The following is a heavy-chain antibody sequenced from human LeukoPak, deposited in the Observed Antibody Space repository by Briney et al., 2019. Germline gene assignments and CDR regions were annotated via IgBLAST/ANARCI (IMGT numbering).Heavy chain of an antibody. Sequence: GASLRLSCAASGFTFSSYAMSWVRQAPGKGLEWVSAISGSGGNTYYADSVKGRFTISRDNSKNTLYLQMNSLRAEDTAVYYCAKGSRFLEWLLSEPYYYYGMDVWGQGTTVTVSS. CDR1: GFTFSSYA. J-gene: IGHJ6*02. CDR2: ISGSGGNT. V-gene: IGHV3-23*01. D-gene: IGHD3-3*01. CDR3: AKGSRFLEWLLSEPYYYYGMDV.